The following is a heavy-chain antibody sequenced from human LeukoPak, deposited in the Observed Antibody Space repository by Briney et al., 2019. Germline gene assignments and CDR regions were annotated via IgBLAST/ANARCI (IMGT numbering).Heavy chain of an antibody. D-gene: IGHD6-13*01. CDR1: GFTFSSYG. CDR2: IWYDGSNK. Sequence: GGSLRLSCAASGFTFSSYGMHWVRQAPGKGLEWVAGIWYDGSNKYYADSVKGRFTISRDNSKNTLYLQMNSLRAEDTAVYYCARDNIAAAGKGFDYWGQGTLVTVSS. CDR3: ARDNIAAAGKGFDY. J-gene: IGHJ4*02. V-gene: IGHV3-33*01.